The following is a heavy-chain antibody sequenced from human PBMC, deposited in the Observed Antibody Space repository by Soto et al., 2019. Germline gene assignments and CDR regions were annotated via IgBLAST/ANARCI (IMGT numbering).Heavy chain of an antibody. CDR2: ISDNGGTT. J-gene: IGHJ4*02. Sequence: HPGGSLRLSCAASEFTFSNYAMSWVRQAPGKGLEWVSSISDNGGTTYYADSVKGRFTISRDNSKNTLYLQMNSLRAEDTAVYYCASPSFDYWGQGTLVTVSS. CDR3: ASPSFDY. V-gene: IGHV3-23*01. CDR1: EFTFSNYA.